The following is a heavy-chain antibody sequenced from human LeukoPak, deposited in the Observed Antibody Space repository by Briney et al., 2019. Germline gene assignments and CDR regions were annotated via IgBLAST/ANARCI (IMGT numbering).Heavy chain of an antibody. D-gene: IGHD1-7*01. V-gene: IGHV1-69*02. CDR1: GGTFISYT. J-gene: IGHJ4*02. CDR3: ARQRLTGTYYFDY. CDR2: IIPILGIA. Sequence: ASVKVSCKASGGTFISYTISWVRQAPGQGLEWMGRIIPILGIANYAQKFQGRVTITADKSTSTAYMVLSSLRSEDTAVYYCARQRLTGTYYFDYWGQGTLVTVSS.